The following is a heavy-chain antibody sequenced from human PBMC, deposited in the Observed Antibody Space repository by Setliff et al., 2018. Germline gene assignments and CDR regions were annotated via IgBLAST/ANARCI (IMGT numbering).Heavy chain of an antibody. D-gene: IGHD3-22*01. CDR3: ARQDRFYDRSVFVEYFQH. Sequence: LSLTCSVSGGSIRPYYWIWIRQSPGKGLEWIGYIFYSGSARYNPSLESRVTMSVDTSKNQISLKLTSVTAADTAVYYCARQDRFYDRSVFVEYFQHWGQGALVTVSS. J-gene: IGHJ1*01. CDR1: GGSIRPYY. V-gene: IGHV4-59*08. CDR2: IFYSGSA.